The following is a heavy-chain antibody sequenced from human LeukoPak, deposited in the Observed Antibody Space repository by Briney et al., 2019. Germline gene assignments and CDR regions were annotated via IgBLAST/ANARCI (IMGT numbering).Heavy chain of an antibody. D-gene: IGHD4-17*01. J-gene: IGHJ3*02. CDR1: GFTVSSNY. Sequence: AGGSLRLSCAASGFTVSSNYMTWVRQAPGKGLEWVSVIYSGGSTYSADSVQGRFTISRDNSKNKLYLQMNSLRAEDTAVYYCARAGTRGDYDAFDIWGQGTMVTVSS. V-gene: IGHV3-53*01. CDR3: ARAGTRGDYDAFDI. CDR2: IYSGGST.